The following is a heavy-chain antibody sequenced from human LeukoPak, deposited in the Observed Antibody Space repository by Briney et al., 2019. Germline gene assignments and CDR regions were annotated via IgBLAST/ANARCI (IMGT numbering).Heavy chain of an antibody. Sequence: SETLSLTCTVSGCSISSYHWSWIRQPPGKGLERIGDTYNSGSTNHNPSLQSRVTISVDTSKNQFSLKLSSVTAADTAVYYCAGGIFGVVINAFHIWGQGTMVTVSS. CDR3: AGGIFGVVINAFHI. CDR1: GCSISSYH. D-gene: IGHD3-3*01. J-gene: IGHJ3*02. V-gene: IGHV4-59*01. CDR2: TYNSGST.